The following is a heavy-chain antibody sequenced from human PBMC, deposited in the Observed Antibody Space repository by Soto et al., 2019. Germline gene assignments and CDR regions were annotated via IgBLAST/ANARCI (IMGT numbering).Heavy chain of an antibody. CDR2: IIPMLDRT. D-gene: IGHD3-3*01. CDR1: GGSLTSFI. J-gene: IGHJ4*02. Sequence: QVQLVQSGAEVKRPGSSVRASGKLPGGSLTSFILNWGRQAPGQGLEWMGRIIPMLDRTQYAQMFQGRVTITADKSTSTAYMEMSGLESVDTAVYYCARGTVTLFGVVTPPDYWGQGTLVTVSS. V-gene: IGHV1-69*08. CDR3: ARGTVTLFGVVTPPDY.